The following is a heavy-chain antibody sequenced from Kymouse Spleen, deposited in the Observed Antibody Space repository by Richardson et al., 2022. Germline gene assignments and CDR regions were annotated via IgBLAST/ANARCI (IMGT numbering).Heavy chain of an antibody. V-gene: IGHV3-9*01. CDR2: ISWNSGSI. D-gene: IGHD1-7*01. Sequence: EVQLVESGGGLVQPGRSLRLSCAASGFTFDDYAMHWVRQAPGKGLEWVSGISWNSGSIGYADSVKGRFTISRDNAKNSLYLQMNSLRAEDTALYYCAKGHWNYAFDYWGQGTLVTVSS. CDR3: AKGHWNYAFDY. J-gene: IGHJ4*02. CDR1: GFTFDDYA.